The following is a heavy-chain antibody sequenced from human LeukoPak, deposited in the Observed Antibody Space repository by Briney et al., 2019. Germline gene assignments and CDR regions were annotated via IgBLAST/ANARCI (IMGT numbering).Heavy chain of an antibody. CDR1: GFTFSSYS. Sequence: GGSLRLSSAASGFTFSSYSMNWVRQASGKGLEWVSYIAADSSAIYYADSVRGRCTISRDNAKNSLYLQMNSLRAEDTAVYYCARNAWKSYDSGRGRMDVWGQGTTVTVSS. D-gene: IGHD3-10*01. CDR2: IAADSSAI. V-gene: IGHV3-48*01. CDR3: ARNAWKSYDSGRGRMDV. J-gene: IGHJ6*02.